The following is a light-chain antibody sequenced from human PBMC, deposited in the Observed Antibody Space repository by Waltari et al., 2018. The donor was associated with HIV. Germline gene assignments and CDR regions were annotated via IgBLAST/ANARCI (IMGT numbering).Light chain of an antibody. Sequence: QSALTQPRSVSGSPGQSVTIYCTGTRSDVGDSTYVSWYRQNPGKVPKLMIYDVSKRPSGVPDRFSGSRSGNTASLTISGLQAEDEADYFCCSYAGNYSYVFGSGSRVTVL. J-gene: IGLJ1*01. CDR2: DVS. V-gene: IGLV2-11*01. CDR1: RSDVGDSTY. CDR3: CSYAGNYSYV.